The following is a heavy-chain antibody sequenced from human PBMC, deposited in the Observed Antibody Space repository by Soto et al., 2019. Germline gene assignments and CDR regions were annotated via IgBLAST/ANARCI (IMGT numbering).Heavy chain of an antibody. V-gene: IGHV1-69*12. CDR2: IIPTIGTT. Sequence: QVQLVQSGAEVKKPGSSVKVSCKASGDTFTIFAISWVRQAPGQGLERMGGIIPTIGTTNYAQRFQGRITITGDESTGTAYMELSSLKSEDTAVYYCARDLGSGYDPGDYWGQGTLVTVSS. CDR1: GDTFTIFA. CDR3: ARDLGSGYDPGDY. J-gene: IGHJ4*02. D-gene: IGHD5-12*01.